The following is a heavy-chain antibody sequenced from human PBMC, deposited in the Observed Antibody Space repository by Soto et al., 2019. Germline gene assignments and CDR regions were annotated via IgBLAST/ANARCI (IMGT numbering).Heavy chain of an antibody. CDR3: VRDVSVSSGSCGGY. CDR1: GYTFDAYG. Sequence: QVQLVQSGAEVKKPGASVRVSCKASGYTFDAYGLNWVRQAPGQGLEWMGWIRTYTGNTDYPQRFQGRVTMTTNTSTNTAFLGLGGLTADDTDVYYCVRDVSVSSGSCGGYWGQGTLVTVSS. V-gene: IGHV1-18*01. D-gene: IGHD1-1*01. CDR2: IRTYTGNT. J-gene: IGHJ4*02.